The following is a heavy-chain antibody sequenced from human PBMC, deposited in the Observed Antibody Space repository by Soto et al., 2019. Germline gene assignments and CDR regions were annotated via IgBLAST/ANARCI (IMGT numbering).Heavy chain of an antibody. CDR1: GGSISSGGYY. J-gene: IGHJ5*02. CDR3: ARALTTVTLFDP. Sequence: QVQLQESGPGLVKPSQTLSLTCTVSGGSISSGGYYWSWIRQHPGKGLEWIGYIYYSGSTHYNPSLKSRVTISVDTAKHHFSLKLSSVAAGDTAVYDCARALTTVTLFDPWGQGTLVPVSS. D-gene: IGHD4-17*01. V-gene: IGHV4-31*03. CDR2: IYYSGST.